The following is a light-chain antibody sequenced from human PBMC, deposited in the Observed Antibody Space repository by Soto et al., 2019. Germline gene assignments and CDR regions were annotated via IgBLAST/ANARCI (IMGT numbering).Light chain of an antibody. CDR1: GSDVVSYDY. V-gene: IGLV2-8*01. CDR2: EVT. Sequence: QSALTQPPSASGSPGQSVTISCTGTGSDVVSYDYVSWYQQHPGKAPKLIIYEVTKRPSGVPDRFSASKSGTTASLTVSGLQAEDEADYYCSSYAATNNVVFGGGTKLTVL. CDR3: SSYAATNNVV. J-gene: IGLJ2*01.